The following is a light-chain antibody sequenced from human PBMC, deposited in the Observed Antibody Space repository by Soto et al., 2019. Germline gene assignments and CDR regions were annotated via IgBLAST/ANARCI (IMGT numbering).Light chain of an antibody. CDR3: QQTYTTPEIT. Sequence: DIQMTQSPSSLSATVVDRVAVTFRASQSISIYLNWYQLKPGKAPNLLMYGASYLKSGVPTRFSGSGSGTDFTLTISSLQPEDFAIYYCQQTYTTPEITFGQGRLLEIK. V-gene: IGKV1-39*01. CDR1: QSISIY. CDR2: GAS. J-gene: IGKJ5*01.